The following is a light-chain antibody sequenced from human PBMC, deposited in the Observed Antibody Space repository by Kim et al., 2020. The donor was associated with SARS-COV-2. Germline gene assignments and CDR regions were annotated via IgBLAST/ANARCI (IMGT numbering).Light chain of an antibody. CDR3: SSYAGRQNLV. J-gene: IGLJ2*01. Sequence: GQSVTISCTGTRSDIGGYNFVAWYQQHPGKAPKVMIYEVNKRPSGVPDRFSGSKSGNTASLTVSGLQAEDEADYYCSSYAGRQNLVFGGGTQLTV. CDR1: RSDIGGYNF. V-gene: IGLV2-8*01. CDR2: EVN.